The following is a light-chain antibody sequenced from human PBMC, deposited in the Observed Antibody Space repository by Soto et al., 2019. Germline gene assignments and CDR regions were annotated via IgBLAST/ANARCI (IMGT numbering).Light chain of an antibody. Sequence: QSALTQPASVSGSPGQSITISCTGPSSDVGRYDYVSWYQQHPGKAPKLLIYDVRSRPSGVSNRFSGAKSGNAASLTISGLQSEDEADSFCTSYISSSTLGVFGTGTKLTVL. CDR1: SSDVGRYDY. V-gene: IGLV2-14*03. J-gene: IGLJ1*01. CDR2: DVR. CDR3: TSYISSSTLGV.